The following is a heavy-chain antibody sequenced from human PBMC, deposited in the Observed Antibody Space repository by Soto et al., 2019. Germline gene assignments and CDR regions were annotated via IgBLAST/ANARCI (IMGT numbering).Heavy chain of an antibody. CDR3: ARDRGYDAHDYYYNAMDV. J-gene: IGHJ6*02. CDR1: GGTFSSYA. Sequence: GASVKVSCKASGGTFSSYAISWVRQAPGKGLEWVSAIRGFSPYTFYADSVKGRFTISRDNAKNSLYLQMNSLRAEDTAVYYCARDRGYDAHDYYYNAMDVWGQGTTVTVSS. D-gene: IGHD2-15*01. CDR2: IRGFSPYT. V-gene: IGHV3-21*01.